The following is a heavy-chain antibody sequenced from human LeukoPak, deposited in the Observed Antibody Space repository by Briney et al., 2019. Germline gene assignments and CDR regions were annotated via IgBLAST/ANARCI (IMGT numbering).Heavy chain of an antibody. J-gene: IGHJ5*02. CDR1: GGSFSSYY. Sequence: SETLSLTCTVSGGSFSSYYWSWIRQPPGKGLEWIGYIYYSGSTNYNPSLKSRVTISVDTSKIQFSLKLSSVTAADTAVYYCATTTVTSYANWFDPWGQGTLVTVSS. V-gene: IGHV4-59*01. CDR3: ATTTVTSYANWFDP. CDR2: IYYSGST. D-gene: IGHD4-17*01.